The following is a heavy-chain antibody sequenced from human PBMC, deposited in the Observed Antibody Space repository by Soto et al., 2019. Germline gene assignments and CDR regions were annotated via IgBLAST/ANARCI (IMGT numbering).Heavy chain of an antibody. J-gene: IGHJ6*02. CDR3: TTAADYYDSSGNTRPSQDYYYYGMGV. CDR1: GFTFSNAW. V-gene: IGHV3-15*01. D-gene: IGHD3-22*01. CDR2: IKRKTDGGTT. Sequence: GGSLRLSCAASGFTFSNAWMSWVRQAPGKGLEWVGRIKRKTDGGTTDYAAPVKGRFTISRDGSKNTLYLQMNSLKTEDTAVYYCTTAADYYDSSGNTRPSQDYYYYGMGVWGQGTTVTVS.